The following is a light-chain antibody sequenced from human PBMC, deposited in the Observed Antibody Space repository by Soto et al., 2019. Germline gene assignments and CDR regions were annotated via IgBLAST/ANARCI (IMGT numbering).Light chain of an antibody. Sequence: DIQMTQSPSTLSASVGDRVTITCRASQSISSWLAWYQQKPGKAPKLLIYKASSLESGVPSRFSGIGSGTEFTLTISSLQPDDFATYYCQQYNSYSEAFGQGTKVDIK. CDR2: KAS. V-gene: IGKV1-5*03. J-gene: IGKJ1*01. CDR3: QQYNSYSEA. CDR1: QSISSW.